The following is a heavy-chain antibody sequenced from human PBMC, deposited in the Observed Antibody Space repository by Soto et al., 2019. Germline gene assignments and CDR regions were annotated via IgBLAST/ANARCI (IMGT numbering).Heavy chain of an antibody. J-gene: IGHJ4*02. CDR1: GFTVSSNY. CDR3: ARDRALGAVDY. Sequence: PGGSLRLSCAASGFTVSSNYMSWVRQAPGKGLEWVSVIYSGGSTYYADSVKGRFTISRDNSKNTLYLQMNSLRAEDTAVYYCARDRALGAVDYWGQGTLVTVSS. CDR2: IYSGGST. V-gene: IGHV3-66*01.